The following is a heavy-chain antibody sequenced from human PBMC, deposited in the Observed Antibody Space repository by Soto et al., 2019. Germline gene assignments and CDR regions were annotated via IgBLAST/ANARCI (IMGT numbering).Heavy chain of an antibody. J-gene: IGHJ4*02. Sequence: QPGGSLRLSCAASGFTFSSYWMHWVRQAPGKGLVWVSRINSDGSSTSYADSVKGRFTISRDNAKNTLYLQMNSLRAEDTAVYYCARGSIAAAIGGYWPDYWGQGTLVTVSS. V-gene: IGHV3-74*01. CDR3: ARGSIAAAIGGYWPDY. CDR1: GFTFSSYW. CDR2: INSDGSST. D-gene: IGHD6-13*01.